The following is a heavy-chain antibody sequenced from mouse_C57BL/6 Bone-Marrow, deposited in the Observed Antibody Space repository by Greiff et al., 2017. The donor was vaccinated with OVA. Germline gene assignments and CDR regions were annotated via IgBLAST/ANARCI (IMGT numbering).Heavy chain of an antibody. CDR1: GYTFTSYW. D-gene: IGHD1-1*01. CDR2: INPSSGYT. V-gene: IGHV1-7*01. CDR3: AGYLLLDY. J-gene: IGHJ2*01. Sequence: VQLQQSGAELAKPGDSVKLSCKASGYTFTSYWMHWVKQRPGQGLEWIGYINPSSGYTKYNQKFKDKSTLTADKSSSTAYMQLSSLTYEDSAVYYCAGYLLLDYWGQGTTLTVSS.